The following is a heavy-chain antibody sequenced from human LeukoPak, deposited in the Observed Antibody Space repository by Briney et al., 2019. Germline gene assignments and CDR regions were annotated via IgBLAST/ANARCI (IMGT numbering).Heavy chain of an antibody. D-gene: IGHD5-18*01. V-gene: IGHV1-46*01. CDR1: GYTFTSYY. CDR3: ARVDAAMVLRHAFDT. CDR2: INPSGGST. J-gene: IGHJ3*02. Sequence: ASVKVSCKASGYTFTSYYMHWVRQAPGQGLEWMGIINPSGGSTSYAQKFQGRVTMTRDMSTSTAYMELRSLRSDDTAVYYCARVDAAMVLRHAFDTWGQGTMVTVSS.